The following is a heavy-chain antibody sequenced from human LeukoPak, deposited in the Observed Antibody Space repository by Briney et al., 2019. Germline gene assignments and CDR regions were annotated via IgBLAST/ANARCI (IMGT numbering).Heavy chain of an antibody. CDR2: IYYSGST. Sequence: SETLSLTCSVSGGSIRSTTYYWGWIRQPPGKGLEWIGSIYYSGSTYYNPSLKSRVTISVDTSKNQFSLKLSSVTAADTAVYYCARNGFELEMATTSKKYYFDYWGQGTLVTVSS. CDR1: GGSIRSTTYY. V-gene: IGHV4-39*01. CDR3: ARNGFELEMATTSKKYYFDY. D-gene: IGHD5-24*01. J-gene: IGHJ4*02.